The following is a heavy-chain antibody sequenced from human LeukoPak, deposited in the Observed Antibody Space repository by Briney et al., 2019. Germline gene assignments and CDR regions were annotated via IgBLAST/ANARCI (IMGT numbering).Heavy chain of an antibody. CDR2: IYYSGST. J-gene: IGHJ6*02. CDR1: GGSFSGYY. Sequence: SETLSLTCAAYGGSFSGYYWSWIRQPPGKGLEWIGYIYYSGSTNYNPSLKSRVTISVDTSKNQFSLKLSSVTAADTAVYYCARSSGDFWSGYYHGMDVWGQGTTVTVSS. D-gene: IGHD3-3*01. V-gene: IGHV4-59*01. CDR3: ARSSGDFWSGYYHGMDV.